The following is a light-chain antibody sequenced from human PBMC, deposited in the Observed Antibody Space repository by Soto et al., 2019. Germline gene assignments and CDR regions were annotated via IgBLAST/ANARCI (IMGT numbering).Light chain of an antibody. Sequence: QSVLTQPPSVSGAPGQRVTISCTGSSANIGAGFDVHWYQQLPGTAPELLIYGNNNRPSGVPDRFSGSKSGTSASLAISGLRSEDEADYYCAAWDDSLSGPVFGGGTKLTVL. CDR3: AAWDDSLSGPV. CDR1: SANIGAGFD. J-gene: IGLJ3*02. V-gene: IGLV1-40*01. CDR2: GNN.